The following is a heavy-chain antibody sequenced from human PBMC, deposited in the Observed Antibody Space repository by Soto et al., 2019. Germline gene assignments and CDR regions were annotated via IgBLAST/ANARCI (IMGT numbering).Heavy chain of an antibody. V-gene: IGHV4-39*07. J-gene: IGHJ5*02. CDR3: ARGALGSWYVPNWFDP. Sequence: PSETLSLTCTVSGGSISSSSSYWGWIRQPPGKGLEWVGSIYYLGNTYYNPSLESRVTISVDTSKNQFSLKLSSVTAADTAVYYCARGALGSWYVPNWFDPWGQGTLVTVSS. CDR1: GGSISSSSSY. D-gene: IGHD6-13*01. CDR2: IYYLGNT.